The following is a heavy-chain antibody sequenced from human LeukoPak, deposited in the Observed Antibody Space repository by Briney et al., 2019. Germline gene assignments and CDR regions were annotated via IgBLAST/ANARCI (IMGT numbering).Heavy chain of an antibody. D-gene: IGHD5-18*01. V-gene: IGHV3-74*01. J-gene: IGHJ4*02. Sequence: PGGSLRLSCAASGFTFSSYWMHWVRQAPGKGLVWVSRINSDGTTTNYADSVKGRFTISRDNAKNTLFLQMNSLRAEDTAVYYCARVGIQRYFDYWGQGTLVTVSS. CDR1: GFTFSSYW. CDR2: INSDGTTT. CDR3: ARVGIQRYFDY.